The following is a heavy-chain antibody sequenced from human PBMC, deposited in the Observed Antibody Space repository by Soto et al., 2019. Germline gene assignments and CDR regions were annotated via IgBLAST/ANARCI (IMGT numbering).Heavy chain of an antibody. CDR3: AKGSEGSWYYCYYGMDV. CDR2: MNPNSGNT. D-gene: IGHD6-13*01. CDR1: GYTFTSYD. V-gene: IGHV1-8*01. J-gene: IGHJ6*02. Sequence: ASVKVSCKASGYTFTSYDINWVRQATGQGLEWMGWMNPNSGNTGYAQKFQGRVTMTRNTSISTAYMELSSLRSEDTAVYYCAKGSEGSWYYCYYGMDVWGQGTTVTVSS.